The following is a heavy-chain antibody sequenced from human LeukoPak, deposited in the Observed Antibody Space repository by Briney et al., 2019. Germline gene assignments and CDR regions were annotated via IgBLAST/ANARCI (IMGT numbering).Heavy chain of an antibody. V-gene: IGHV4-4*09. J-gene: IGHJ5*02. Sequence: PSETLSLTCTVSSGSISGHYWSWIRQSPGRGLEWIGNIYTSGITKYNPSLNSRVTISIDTSKNRFSLKVTSMTAADTAIYYCARQAQDRTDNYFDPWGRGILVTVSS. CDR3: ARQAQDRTDNYFDP. CDR1: SGSISGHY. CDR2: IYTSGIT. D-gene: IGHD1-1*01.